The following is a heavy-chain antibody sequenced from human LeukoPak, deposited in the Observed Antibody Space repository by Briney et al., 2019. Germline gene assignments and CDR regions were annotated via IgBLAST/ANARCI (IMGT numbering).Heavy chain of an antibody. CDR3: ARVRYCSGGSCYSPYYYYYMDV. Sequence: TLSLTCTVSGGSISSGGYYWSWIRQHPGKGQEWIGYIYYSGSTYYNPSLKSRVTISVDTSKNQFSLKLSSVTAADTAVYYCARVRYCSGGSCYSPYYYYYMDVWGKGTTVTVSS. V-gene: IGHV4-31*03. CDR1: GGSISSGGYY. D-gene: IGHD2-15*01. J-gene: IGHJ6*03. CDR2: IYYSGST.